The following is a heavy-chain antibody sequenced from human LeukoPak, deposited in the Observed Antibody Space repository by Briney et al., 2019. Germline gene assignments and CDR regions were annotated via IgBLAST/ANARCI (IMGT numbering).Heavy chain of an antibody. Sequence: LSLTCAVYGGSFSGYYWSWIRQAPGKGLEWVSYISSSSSCTNYADSVKGRFTISRDNAKNSLYLQMNSLRAEDTAVYYCARGSSGWYDYWGQGTLVTVSS. CDR1: GGSFSGYY. CDR3: ARGSSGWYDY. CDR2: ISSSSSCT. V-gene: IGHV3-11*06. J-gene: IGHJ4*02. D-gene: IGHD6-19*01.